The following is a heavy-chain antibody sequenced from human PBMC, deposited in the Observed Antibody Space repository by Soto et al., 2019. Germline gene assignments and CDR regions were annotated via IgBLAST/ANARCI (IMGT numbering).Heavy chain of an antibody. V-gene: IGHV1-8*01. Sequence: QVQLVQSGAEVKKPGASVKVSCKASGYTFTSYDINWVRQATGQGPEWMGWMNPNSGDTHYAQTFQGRVTMTRNTSRSPADMSLSSLRAEDTAMYNCARWYGGNSGDYWGQGTLVTVSS. CDR1: GYTFTSYD. J-gene: IGHJ4*02. D-gene: IGHD2-21*02. CDR3: ARWYGGNSGDY. CDR2: MNPNSGDT.